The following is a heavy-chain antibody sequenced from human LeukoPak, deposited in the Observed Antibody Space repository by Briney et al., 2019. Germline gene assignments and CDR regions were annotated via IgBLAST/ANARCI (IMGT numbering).Heavy chain of an antibody. CDR1: GGSISSSSYY. Sequence: SETLSLTCTVSGGSISSSSYYWGWIRHPPGKGLEWIGSIYYSVSTYYNPSRKSRVTIAVDTSKNQFSLKLSSVTAADTAVYYCAMPLSVPYAFDIWGQGTMVTVSS. V-gene: IGHV4-39*01. CDR3: AMPLSVPYAFDI. J-gene: IGHJ3*02. CDR2: IYYSVST.